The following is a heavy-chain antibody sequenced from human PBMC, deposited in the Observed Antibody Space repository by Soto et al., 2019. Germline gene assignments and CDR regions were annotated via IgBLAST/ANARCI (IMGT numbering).Heavy chain of an antibody. CDR2: ISSSGSHK. J-gene: IGHJ4*02. CDR3: AKDLRPDGRYDLDY. CDR1: GITFSNYY. V-gene: IGHV3-21*04. Sequence: GGSLRLSCAASGITFSNYYMNWIRQAPGKGLEWVSSISSSGSHKFYADFVQGRFTISRDNARNSLYLQMNSLRAEDTAIYYCAKDLRPDGRYDLDYWGQGTQVTVSS. D-gene: IGHD3-3*01.